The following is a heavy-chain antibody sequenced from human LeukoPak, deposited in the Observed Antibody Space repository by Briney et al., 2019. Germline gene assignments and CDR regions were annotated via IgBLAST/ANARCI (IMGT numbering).Heavy chain of an antibody. CDR3: ARYCTFRTCSGTKFDS. D-gene: IGHD1-1*01. CDR1: GFTFSDYY. V-gene: IGHV3-11*04. Sequence: GGSLRLSCAASGFTFSDYYMSWIRQAPGKGLEWVSSITGHGGSTYYADSVKGRFTISRDNSKYTLYLQMNSLRAEDSAVYYCARYCTFRTCSGTKFDSWGQGTLVTVSS. J-gene: IGHJ4*02. CDR2: ITGHGGST.